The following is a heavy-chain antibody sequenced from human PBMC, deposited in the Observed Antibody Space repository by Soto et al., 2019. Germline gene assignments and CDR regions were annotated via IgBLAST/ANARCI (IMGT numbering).Heavy chain of an antibody. CDR1: GFIFRSYA. J-gene: IGHJ6*02. CDR2: MSYDGSNK. CDR3: ARDIQYEGYYYYGMDV. V-gene: IGHV3-30-3*01. Sequence: QVPLGESGGGVVQPGRSLRLSCAASGFIFRSYAIHWVRQAPGKGLEWVAVMSYDGSNKYYADSVKGRFTISRDDSKNTLFLQMNSLRAEDTAIYYCARDIQYEGYYYYGMDVWGQGTTVTVSS. D-gene: IGHD2-2*01.